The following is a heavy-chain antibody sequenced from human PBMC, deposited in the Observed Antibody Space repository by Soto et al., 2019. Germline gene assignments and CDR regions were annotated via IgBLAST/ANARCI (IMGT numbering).Heavy chain of an antibody. CDR1: GYTFTSYA. J-gene: IGHJ6*02. Sequence: GASVKVSCKASGYTFTSYAMHWVRQAPGQRLEWMGWINAGNGNTKYSQKFQGRVTITRDTSASTAYMELSSLRSEDTAVYYCARDLQWLVVGYGMDVWGQGTTVTVSS. D-gene: IGHD6-19*01. CDR2: INAGNGNT. V-gene: IGHV1-3*01. CDR3: ARDLQWLVVGYGMDV.